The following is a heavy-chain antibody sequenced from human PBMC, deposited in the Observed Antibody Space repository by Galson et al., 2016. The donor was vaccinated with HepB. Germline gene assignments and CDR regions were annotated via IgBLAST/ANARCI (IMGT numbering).Heavy chain of an antibody. Sequence: SLRLSCAASGFTFSDYSMNWLRRFPGKGLEWVASISSYGSYFFYADSVKGRFTISRDNARTSVSLEMKSLRVEDTAIYYCARGLGDYDAFDIWGQATMVTVSS. D-gene: IGHD4-17*01. CDR3: ARGLGDYDAFDI. CDR2: ISSYGSYF. CDR1: GFTFSDYS. J-gene: IGHJ3*02. V-gene: IGHV3-21*01.